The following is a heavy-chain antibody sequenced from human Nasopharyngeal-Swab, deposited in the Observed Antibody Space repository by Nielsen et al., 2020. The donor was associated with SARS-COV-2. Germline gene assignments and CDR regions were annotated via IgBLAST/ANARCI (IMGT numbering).Heavy chain of an antibody. Sequence: ASVKVSCKASGYTFTSYGISWVRQAPGQGLEWMGWISAYNGNTNYAQKLQGRVTMTTDTSTSTAYMELRSLRSEDTAVYYCATDRVRFLDFGYYYYGMDVWAKGPRSPSP. D-gene: IGHD3-3*01. CDR2: ISAYNGNT. CDR3: ATDRVRFLDFGYYYYGMDV. J-gene: IGHJ6*02. V-gene: IGHV1-18*01. CDR1: GYTFTSYG.